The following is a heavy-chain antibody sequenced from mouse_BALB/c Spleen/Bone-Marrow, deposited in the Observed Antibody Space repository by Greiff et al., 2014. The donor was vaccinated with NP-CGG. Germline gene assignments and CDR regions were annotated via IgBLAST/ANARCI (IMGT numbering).Heavy chain of an antibody. Sequence: VQLEESGGELVKPGGSVKLSCAASGFNIKDTYMLWVKQRPEKGLEWVGKIDPANGNTKYDPNVQGKATITADTSTNTAYLQLSSLTLEDDAVYYCARGGATATWYFDVWGAGTTVTVSS. CDR2: IDPANGNT. V-gene: IGHV14-3*02. CDR1: GFNIKDTY. J-gene: IGHJ1*01. D-gene: IGHD1-2*01. CDR3: ARGGATATWYFDV.